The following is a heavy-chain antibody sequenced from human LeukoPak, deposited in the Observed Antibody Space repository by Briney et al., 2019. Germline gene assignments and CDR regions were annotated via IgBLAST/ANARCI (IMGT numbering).Heavy chain of an antibody. CDR2: IRGRGGST. CDR3: AKGAYYGDYGPIDY. CDR1: GFTFSSYA. Sequence: PGGSLRLACAASGFTFSSYAMSWVRQAPGGGLEWVSAIRGRGGSTYYADSVKGRFTISRDNSKNTLYLQMNSLRAEDTAVYYCAKGAYYGDYGPIDYWGQGTLVTVSS. J-gene: IGHJ4*02. D-gene: IGHD4-17*01. V-gene: IGHV3-23*01.